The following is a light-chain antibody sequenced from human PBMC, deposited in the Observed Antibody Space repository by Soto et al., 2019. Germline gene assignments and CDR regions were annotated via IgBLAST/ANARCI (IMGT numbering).Light chain of an antibody. Sequence: QSALTQPPSASGSPGQSVTISCTGTSSDVGAYKYVSWYQQHPGKAPKLMIYEVTKRPSGVPGRFSGSKSGNTASLTVSGLQAEDEADYYCSSYARNNNFVVFGGGTKLTVL. CDR3: SSYARNNNFVV. J-gene: IGLJ2*01. V-gene: IGLV2-8*01. CDR1: SSDVGAYKY. CDR2: EVT.